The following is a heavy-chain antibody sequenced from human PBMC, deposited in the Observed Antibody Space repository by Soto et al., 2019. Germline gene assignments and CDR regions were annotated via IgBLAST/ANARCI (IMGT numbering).Heavy chain of an antibody. Sequence: QVQLVQTGAEVKKPGSSVKVSCRASGDTFSSYAITWVRQAPGQGFEWMGGIIPLFGSANYAQKFQGRLTTPAAESSSTSYLELSGLRSEFTAVHYFRIDGACGRATLVSVYS. V-gene: IGHV1-69*12. J-gene: IGHJ5*02. CDR1: GDTFSSYA. CDR3: RIDGA. D-gene: IGHD3-10*01. CDR2: IIPLFGSA.